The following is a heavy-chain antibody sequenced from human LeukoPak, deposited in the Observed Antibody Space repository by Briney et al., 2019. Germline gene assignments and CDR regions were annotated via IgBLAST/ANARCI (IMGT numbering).Heavy chain of an antibody. D-gene: IGHD6-19*01. CDR2: IYYSGST. CDR1: GVSISGYY. Sequence: SETLSLSCTVSGVSISGYYWKWIRQPPGKGPEWIGYIYYSGSTNYNPSLKSRVTISVDTSKNQFSLKMNSVPAADTAVYYSARLARSGWARCAYCGQGTLVTVSS. CDR3: ARLARSGWARCAY. J-gene: IGHJ4*02. V-gene: IGHV4-59*08.